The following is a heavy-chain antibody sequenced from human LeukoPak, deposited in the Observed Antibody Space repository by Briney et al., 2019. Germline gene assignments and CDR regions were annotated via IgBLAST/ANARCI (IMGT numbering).Heavy chain of an antibody. V-gene: IGHV1-2*02. CDR3: ARASYYYDSSGYPGYYFDY. Sequence: GASVKVSCKASGYTFTDYYMHWVRQAPGQGLEWMGWINPNSGGTNYAQKFQGRVTMTRDTSISTAYMKLSRLRSDDTAVYYCARASYYYDSSGYPGYYFDYWGQGTLVTVSS. CDR1: GYTFTDYY. D-gene: IGHD3-22*01. J-gene: IGHJ4*02. CDR2: INPNSGGT.